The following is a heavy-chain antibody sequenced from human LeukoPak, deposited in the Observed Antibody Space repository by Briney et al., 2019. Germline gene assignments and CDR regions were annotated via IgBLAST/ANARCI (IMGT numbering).Heavy chain of an antibody. V-gene: IGHV4-59*08. D-gene: IGHD5-24*01. J-gene: IGHJ5*01. Sequence: SETLSLTCTVSGGSIKSYYWSWIRQPPGERLEWIGYIDNSGSANRNPSLKSRVTISADTSKNQFFLKLSSVTAADTAVYYCARHLVRDGYNYFFGSWGQGTLVTVSS. CDR3: ARHLVRDGYNYFFGS. CDR2: IDNSGSA. CDR1: GGSIKSYY.